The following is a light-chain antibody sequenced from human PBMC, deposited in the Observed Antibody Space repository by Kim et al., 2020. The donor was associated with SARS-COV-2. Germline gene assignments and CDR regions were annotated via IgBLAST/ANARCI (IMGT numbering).Light chain of an antibody. Sequence: QSITISCTGTSSDVGSYNLVSWYQQHPGKAPKLMIYEGSKRPSGVSNRFSGSKFGNTASLTISGLQAEDEADYYCCSYAGSSTFFVFGTGTKVTVL. CDR1: SSDVGSYNL. CDR2: EGS. J-gene: IGLJ1*01. CDR3: CSYAGSSTFFV. V-gene: IGLV2-23*03.